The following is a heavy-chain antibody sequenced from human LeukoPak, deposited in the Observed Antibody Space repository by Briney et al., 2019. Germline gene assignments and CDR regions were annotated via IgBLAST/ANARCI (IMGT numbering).Heavy chain of an antibody. V-gene: IGHV4-59*01. D-gene: IGHD3-10*01. CDR2: IYYSGST. J-gene: IGHJ6*04. CDR3: ARARRSTVRGEMDV. Sequence: SETLSLTCTVSGGSISSYYWSWIRQPPGKGLEWIGYIYYSGSTNYNPSLKSRVTISVDTSKDQFSLKLSSVTAADTAVYYCARARRSTVRGEMDVWGKGTTVTVSS. CDR1: GGSISSYY.